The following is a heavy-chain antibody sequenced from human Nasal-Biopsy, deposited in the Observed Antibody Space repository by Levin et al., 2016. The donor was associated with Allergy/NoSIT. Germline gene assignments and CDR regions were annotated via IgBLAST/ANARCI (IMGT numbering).Heavy chain of an antibody. J-gene: IGHJ5*02. V-gene: IGHV3-15*01. CDR3: AVMQTYRDGSAFVH. CDR1: GTNFRDDW. D-gene: IGHD1-26*01. Sequence: GESLKISCGVYGTNFRDDWMTWVRQAPGKGLEWVGRIRSKSEGGTADYAAPVEGRFSISRDDYRRFIYLQMSSLQSEDTALYYCAVMQTYRDGSAFVHWGQGTLVTVSS. CDR2: IRSKSEGGTA.